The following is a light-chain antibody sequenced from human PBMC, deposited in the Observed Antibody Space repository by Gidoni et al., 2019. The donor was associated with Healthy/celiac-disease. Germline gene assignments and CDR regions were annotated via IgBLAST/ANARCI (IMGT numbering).Light chain of an antibody. CDR1: QSVSSSS. J-gene: IGKJ3*01. Sequence: EIVLTQSPGTLSLSPGERATLSCRASQSVSSSSLAWYQQKPGQAPRLLIYGASSRATGIPDRFSGSGSGTDFTLTISRLEPEDFAVYYCQQYGSSREFTFGPGTKVDIK. CDR2: GAS. V-gene: IGKV3-20*01. CDR3: QQYGSSREFT.